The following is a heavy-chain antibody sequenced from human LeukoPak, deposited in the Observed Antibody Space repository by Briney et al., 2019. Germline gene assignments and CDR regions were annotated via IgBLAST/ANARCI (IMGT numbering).Heavy chain of an antibody. CDR1: AGSMSTYC. CDR3: ATVVAGYSSGLGLYWYFDL. CDR2: TYTSGST. J-gene: IGHJ2*01. D-gene: IGHD6-19*01. V-gene: IGHV4-4*07. Sequence: SQTRSLTSTVAAGSMSTYCRGWIRPPAGGGLEWIGRTYTSGSTTSHPSLTRRVTMSVDTSKTQLSLKPTSVTAADTAVYYCATVVAGYSSGLGLYWYFDLWGRGTLVTVSS.